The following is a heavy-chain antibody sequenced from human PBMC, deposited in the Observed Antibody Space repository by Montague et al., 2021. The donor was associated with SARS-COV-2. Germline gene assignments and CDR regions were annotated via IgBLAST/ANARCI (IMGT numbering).Heavy chain of an antibody. CDR1: GFIFSDYY. V-gene: IGHV3-11*01. Sequence: SLRLSCAASGFIFSDYYMTWIRQAPGKGLEWVSHISGSGSKTYYADSVKGRFTISRDTANNSVYLQMNFLGAEDTAVYYCARDQGGYGTFDTWGQGTMVT. D-gene: IGHD5-12*01. CDR2: ISGSGSKT. CDR3: ARDQGGYGTFDT. J-gene: IGHJ3*02.